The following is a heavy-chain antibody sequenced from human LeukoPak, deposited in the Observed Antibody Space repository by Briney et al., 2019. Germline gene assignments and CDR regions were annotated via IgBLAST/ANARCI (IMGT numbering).Heavy chain of an antibody. CDR1: GGSIGSHY. Sequence: SETLSLTCTVSGGSIGSHYWSWIRQPPGKGLEWIGYIYYSGSTNQNPSLKSRVTLSLDTSKNQFSLKLSSVTAADTAVYYCARSSPDTYYYDRGNAFDIWGQGTMVTVSS. V-gene: IGHV4-59*11. D-gene: IGHD3-22*01. CDR3: ARSSPDTYYYDRGNAFDI. CDR2: IYYSGST. J-gene: IGHJ3*02.